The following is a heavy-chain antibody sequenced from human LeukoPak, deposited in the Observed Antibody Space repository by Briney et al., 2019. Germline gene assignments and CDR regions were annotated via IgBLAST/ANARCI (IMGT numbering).Heavy chain of an antibody. CDR2: IDPGGGGT. CDR1: GYTFTSYY. J-gene: IGHJ4*02. CDR3: ARDYGGNSFDY. D-gene: IGHD4-23*01. V-gene: IGHV1-46*01. Sequence: ASVKVSCKASGYTFTSYYMHWVRRAPGQGLEWMGIIDPGGGGTTYAQNFQGRVTMTRDTSISTAYMELSRLRSDDTAVYYCARDYGGNSFDYWGQGTLVTVSS.